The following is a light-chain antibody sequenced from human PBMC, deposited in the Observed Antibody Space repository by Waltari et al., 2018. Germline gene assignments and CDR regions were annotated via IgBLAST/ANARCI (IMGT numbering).Light chain of an antibody. Sequence: QSALTQPASVSGSPGQSITISCTGTSSDVGTYDLVSWYQQHPGKAPKHMIHDVNKRPSGVSPRFSGSKSGNTASLTISGLQAEDEADYYCCSFADSSASWVFGGGTKLTVL. CDR2: DVN. J-gene: IGLJ3*02. V-gene: IGLV2-23*02. CDR3: CSFADSSASWV. CDR1: SSDVGTYDL.